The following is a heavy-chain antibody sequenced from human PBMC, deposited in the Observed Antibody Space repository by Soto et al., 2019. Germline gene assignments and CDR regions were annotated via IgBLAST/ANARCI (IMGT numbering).Heavy chain of an antibody. V-gene: IGHV4-31*03. Sequence: QVQLQESGPGLVKPSQTLSLTCTVSGGSISSGGYYWSWIRQHPGKGLEWIGYIYYSGSTYYNPSLKSRVTISVDTSKNQFALKLSSVTAADTAVYYCARGVTMVRGVIHTPYFDYWGQGTLVTVS. CDR3: ARGVTMVRGVIHTPYFDY. CDR1: GGSISSGGYY. J-gene: IGHJ4*02. D-gene: IGHD3-10*01. CDR2: IYYSGST.